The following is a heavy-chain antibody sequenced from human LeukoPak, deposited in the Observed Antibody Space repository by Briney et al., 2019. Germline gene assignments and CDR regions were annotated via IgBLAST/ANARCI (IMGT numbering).Heavy chain of an antibody. D-gene: IGHD3-10*01. CDR1: GASISSYY. CDR3: ARVGGSGSYYYAMDV. CDR2: MYNSGRT. J-gene: IGHJ6*02. Sequence: PSETLSLTCSVSGASISSYYWSWIRQPPGKGLEWIGYMYNSGRTNYNPSLKSRVAISVDTSKNQFSLKLSSVTAADTVVYYCARVGGSGSYYYAMDVWGQGTTVTVSS. V-gene: IGHV4-59*01.